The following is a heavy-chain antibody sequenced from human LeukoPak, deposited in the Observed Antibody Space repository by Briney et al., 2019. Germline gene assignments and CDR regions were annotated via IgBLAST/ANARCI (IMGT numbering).Heavy chain of an antibody. CDR2: IWYDGSNK. V-gene: IGHV3-33*01. CDR3: AREGYYDYVWGSYRSYYFDY. Sequence: GGSLRLSCAASGFTFSSYGMHWVRQAPGKGLEWVAVIWYDGSNKYYADSVKGRFTISKDNSKNTLYLQMNSLRAEDTAVYYCAREGYYDYVWGSYRSYYFDYWGQGTLVTVSS. CDR1: GFTFSSYG. D-gene: IGHD3-16*02. J-gene: IGHJ4*02.